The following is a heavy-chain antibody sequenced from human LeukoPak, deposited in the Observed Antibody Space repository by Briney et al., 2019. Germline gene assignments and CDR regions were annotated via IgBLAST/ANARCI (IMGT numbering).Heavy chain of an antibody. D-gene: IGHD4-11*01. CDR2: IYYSGST. V-gene: IGHV4-31*03. Sequence: SQTLSLTCTVSGGSISSGGYYWSWIRQHPGKGLEWIGYIYYSGSTYYNPSLKSRVTISVDTSKNQFSLKLSSVTAADTAVYYCARDVRHTVTTSCYYGMDVWGQGTTVTVSS. CDR1: GGSISSGGYY. J-gene: IGHJ6*02. CDR3: ARDVRHTVTTSCYYGMDV.